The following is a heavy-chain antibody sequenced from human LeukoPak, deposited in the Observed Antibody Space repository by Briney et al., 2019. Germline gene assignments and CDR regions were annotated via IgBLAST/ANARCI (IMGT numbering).Heavy chain of an antibody. CDR3: ARVSGYCSTTSCRGIEY. D-gene: IGHD2-2*01. CDR2: ISYSGST. V-gene: IGHV4-39*07. J-gene: IGHJ4*02. Sequence: KPSETLSLTCTVSGGSISSSSYYWGWIRQPPGKGLEWIGTISYSGSTYYNPSLESRVTISVDTSKSQFSLKLSSVTAADTAVYYCARVSGYCSTTSCRGIEYWGQGALVTVS. CDR1: GGSISSSSYY.